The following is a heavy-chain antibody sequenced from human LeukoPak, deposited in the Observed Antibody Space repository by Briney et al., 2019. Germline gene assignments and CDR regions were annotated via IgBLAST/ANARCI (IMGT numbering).Heavy chain of an antibody. CDR2: ISGSGGST. Sequence: TGGSLRLSCAASGFTFSSYAMHWVRQAPGKGLEWVSAISGSGGSTYYADSVKGRFTISRDNSKNTLYLQMNSLRAEDTAVYYCAKAPSFYDFWSGYFGPLDYWGQGTLVTVSS. V-gene: IGHV3-23*01. D-gene: IGHD3-3*01. CDR3: AKAPSFYDFWSGYFGPLDY. J-gene: IGHJ4*02. CDR1: GFTFSSYA.